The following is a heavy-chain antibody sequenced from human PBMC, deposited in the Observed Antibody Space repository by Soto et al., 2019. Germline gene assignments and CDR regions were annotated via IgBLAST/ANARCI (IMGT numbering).Heavy chain of an antibody. CDR1: GFTFNDYA. V-gene: IGHV3-9*01. D-gene: IGHD3-10*01. CDR2: IIWNSGSR. J-gene: IGHJ4*02. Sequence: PGGSLRLSCVASGFTFNDYAMHWVRQVPGKGLEWVSSIIWNSGSRGYVDSVKGRFTISRDNAKNSLYLQMNRLRAEDTALYYCASTLYGSGTYYNSYPPLYWGQGTLVTVSS. CDR3: ASTLYGSGTYYNSYPPLY.